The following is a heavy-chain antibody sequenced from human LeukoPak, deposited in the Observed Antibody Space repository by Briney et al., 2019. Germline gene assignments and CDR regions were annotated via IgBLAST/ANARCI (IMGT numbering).Heavy chain of an antibody. D-gene: IGHD6-19*01. CDR3: ARDGGSGWSFDY. Sequence: GSLRLSCAASRFTFSDYYMNWIRQAPGKGLEWVYTISYADSVRGRFTISRDNTKNSLYLQMDSLTAEDTAVYYCARDGGSGWSFDYWGQGILVAVSS. V-gene: IGHV3-11*01. CDR1: RFTFSDYY. J-gene: IGHJ4*02. CDR2: TI.